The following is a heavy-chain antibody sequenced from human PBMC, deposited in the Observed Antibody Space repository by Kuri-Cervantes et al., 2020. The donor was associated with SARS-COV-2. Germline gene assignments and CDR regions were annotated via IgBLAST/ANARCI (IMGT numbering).Heavy chain of an antibody. D-gene: IGHD3-9*01. CDR3: ARRSDVLTKYGLDV. CDR2: ISAYSGDT. Sequence: ASVKVSCKASGYTFTSYGISWVRQAPGQGLEWMGWISAYSGDTDSAQRFQGWVTLTRDTSISTAFMELNRLKSDDTAVYYCARRSDVLTKYGLDVWGQGNTVNGAS. J-gene: IGHJ6*01. CDR1: GYTFTSYG. V-gene: IGHV1-18*01.